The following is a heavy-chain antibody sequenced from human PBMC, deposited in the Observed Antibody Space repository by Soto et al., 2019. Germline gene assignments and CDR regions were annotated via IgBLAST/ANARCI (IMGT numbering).Heavy chain of an antibody. CDR2: IYHGYSDT. CDR1: GNXFHKYF. D-gene: IGHD3-16*01. J-gene: IGHJ3*02. V-gene: IGHV5-51*01. Sequence: EXLETYCWRFGNXFHKYFIAWVRHMPGQGLEFIGIIYHGYSDTTYSPSVQCHVTISFYESINTAYLQWASLEDSDTAMYYCARQKLGMATRNNYAFDIWGQGAMVTVS. CDR3: ARQKLGMATRNNYAFDI.